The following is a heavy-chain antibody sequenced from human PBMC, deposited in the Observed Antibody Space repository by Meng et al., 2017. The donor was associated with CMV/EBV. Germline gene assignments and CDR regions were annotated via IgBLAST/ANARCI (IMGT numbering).Heavy chain of an antibody. V-gene: IGHV1-69*05. CDR1: GGTFSSYA. D-gene: IGHD2-2*01. CDR2: IIPIFGTA. CDR3: ARAQVVVEPAAIHYYYYGMDV. Sequence: SVKVSCKASGGTFSSYAISWVRQAPGQGLEWMGGIIPIFGTANYAQKFQGRVTITTDESTSTAYMELSSLRSEDTAVYYCARAQVVVEPAAIHYYYYGMDVWGQGTTVTVSS. J-gene: IGHJ6*02.